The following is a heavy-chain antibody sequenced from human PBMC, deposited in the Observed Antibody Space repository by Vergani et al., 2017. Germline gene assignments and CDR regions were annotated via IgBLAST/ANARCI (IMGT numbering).Heavy chain of an antibody. J-gene: IGHJ6*03. CDR2: ISYDGSKK. CDR1: GFTFSSYG. Sequence: QVQLVESGGGVVQPGRSLRLSCAASGFTFSSYGMHWVRQAPGKGLEWVAVISYDGSKKYYADSVKGRFTISRDNSKNTLYLQMNSLRAEDTAVYYCAKSASREYHLLYYDYYMDVWGKGTMVTVSS. D-gene: IGHD2-2*01. CDR3: AKSASREYHLLYYDYYMDV. V-gene: IGHV3-30*18.